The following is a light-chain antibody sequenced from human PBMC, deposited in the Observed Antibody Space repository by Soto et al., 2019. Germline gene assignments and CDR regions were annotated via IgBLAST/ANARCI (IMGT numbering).Light chain of an antibody. CDR1: QSVSSD. CDR2: GVS. V-gene: IGKV3-15*01. CDR3: QQYNNWPPIT. Sequence: EIVMTQSPANLSASPGERATLSCRTSQSVSSDLAWYQQKPGQAPRLLIYGVSTRASGVSARFSGSGSGTEFTLTISSLQSEDAAVYYCQQYNNWPPITFGQGTRLXIK. J-gene: IGKJ5*01.